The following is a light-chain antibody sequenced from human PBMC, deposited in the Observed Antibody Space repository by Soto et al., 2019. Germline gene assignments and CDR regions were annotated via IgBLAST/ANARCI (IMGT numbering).Light chain of an antibody. V-gene: IGKV1-12*01. CDR3: QQANSFPWT. Sequence: DIQMTQSPSYVSASVGDRVTITCRASQVIGSWLAWYQQKPGKAPKLLIYAASSLHNGVPSSFSGSGSGTDFTLTISSLQPEDSATYYCQQANSFPWTFGQGTKVEIK. CDR1: QVIGSW. CDR2: AAS. J-gene: IGKJ1*01.